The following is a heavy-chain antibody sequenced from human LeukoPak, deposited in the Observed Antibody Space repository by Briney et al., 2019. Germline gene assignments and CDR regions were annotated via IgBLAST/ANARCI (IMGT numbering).Heavy chain of an antibody. D-gene: IGHD2-2*01. CDR3: ARGGRYCSSTSCYPWFDP. Sequence: SETLSLTCAVYGGSFSGYYWSWIRQPPGKGLEWIGEINHSGSTNYNPSLKSRVTISVDTSKNQFSLKLSSVTAADTAVYYCARGGRYCSSTSCYPWFDPWGQGTLVTVSS. J-gene: IGHJ5*02. CDR1: GGSFSGYY. V-gene: IGHV4-34*01. CDR2: INHSGST.